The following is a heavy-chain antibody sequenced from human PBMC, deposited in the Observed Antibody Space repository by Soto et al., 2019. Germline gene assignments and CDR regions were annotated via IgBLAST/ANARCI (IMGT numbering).Heavy chain of an antibody. V-gene: IGHV1-18*04. CDR3: ARVKLLPNPAADF. CDR1: GYTFNTYG. D-gene: IGHD2-21*01. J-gene: IGHJ4*02. CDR2: ISTRNGDK. Sequence: QVHLVQSGAEVRKPGASVKVSCKASGYTFNTYGIIWVRQAPGQHLEWLGWISTRNGDKNYAQGFQGRVTLTTDTSTTASMALMLLRSDDTAVYVCARVKLLPNPAADFWGPGTLVTVAS.